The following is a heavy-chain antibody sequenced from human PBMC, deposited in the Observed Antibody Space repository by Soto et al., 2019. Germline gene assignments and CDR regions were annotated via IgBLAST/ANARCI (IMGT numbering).Heavy chain of an antibody. CDR3: AIDLVAGTTNYYYCLDV. J-gene: IGHJ6*02. CDR1: GFTCINYA. Sequence: GGSLRLPCRALGFTCINYAMRLVRQEHGKGLEWVAVISYDGSNKYYADSVKGRFTISRDNSKNTLYLQMNSLRAEDTAVYYCAIDLVAGTTNYYYCLDVWCHASTGTV. V-gene: IGHV3-30-3*01. D-gene: IGHD6-19*01. CDR2: ISYDGSNK.